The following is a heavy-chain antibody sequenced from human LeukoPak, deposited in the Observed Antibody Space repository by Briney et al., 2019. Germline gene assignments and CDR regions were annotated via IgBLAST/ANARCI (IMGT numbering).Heavy chain of an antibody. D-gene: IGHD3-22*01. J-gene: IGHJ4*02. CDR1: GGSLSSYY. Sequence: SETLSLTCTVSGGSLSSYYWSWIRQPAGKGLEWIGRIYTSGSTNYNPSLKSRVTMSVDTSKNQFSLKLNSVTAADTAVYYCAGNYYDTSGPYYWGQGTLVTVSS. V-gene: IGHV4-4*07. CDR2: IYTSGST. CDR3: AGNYYDTSGPYY.